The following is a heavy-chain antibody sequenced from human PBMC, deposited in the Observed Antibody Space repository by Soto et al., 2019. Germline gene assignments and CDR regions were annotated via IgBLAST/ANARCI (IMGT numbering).Heavy chain of an antibody. CDR3: ARDFEGGDSSGYYYVFGFGAFDI. J-gene: IGHJ3*02. CDR2: IKQDGSEK. V-gene: IGHV3-7*03. Sequence: GGSLRLSCAASGFTFSRYWRSWVRQAPRKGLEGVANIKQDGSEKYYVDSVKGRFTISRDNTKNSVYLQMNSLRAEDTAVYYCARDFEGGDSSGYYYVFGFGAFDIWGQGTMVTVSS. D-gene: IGHD3-22*01. CDR1: GFTFSRYW.